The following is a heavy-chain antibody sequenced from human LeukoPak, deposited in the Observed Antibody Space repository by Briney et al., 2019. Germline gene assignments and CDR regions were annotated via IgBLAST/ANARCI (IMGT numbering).Heavy chain of an antibody. CDR3: ARDPDWGYYGTSGYYYDH. J-gene: IGHJ4*02. Sequence: GASVNVSCKTSVYPFPSYGISCVRQAPGQGLEWVGRISAHNGNTKHAQRLQGRLTMTTDTSTSTAYMELRSLISDDTAVYYCARDPDWGYYGTSGYYYDHWGQGTLVTVSS. D-gene: IGHD3-22*01. CDR1: VYPFPSYG. V-gene: IGHV1-18*01. CDR2: ISAHNGNT.